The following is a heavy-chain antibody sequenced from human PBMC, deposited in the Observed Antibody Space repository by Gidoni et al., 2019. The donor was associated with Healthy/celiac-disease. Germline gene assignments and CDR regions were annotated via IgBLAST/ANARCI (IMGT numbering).Heavy chain of an antibody. CDR3: ARHGYYGSGSHFDY. Sequence: QVQLVQSGAEVKKHGASVQVSCKASGYTFTSYAMHWVRQAPGQRLEWMGWLNAGNGNTKYSQKFQGRVTITRDTSASTAYMELSSLRSEDTAVYYCARHGYYGSGSHFDYWGQGTLVTVSS. D-gene: IGHD3-10*01. J-gene: IGHJ4*02. CDR2: LNAGNGNT. V-gene: IGHV1-3*01. CDR1: GYTFTSYA.